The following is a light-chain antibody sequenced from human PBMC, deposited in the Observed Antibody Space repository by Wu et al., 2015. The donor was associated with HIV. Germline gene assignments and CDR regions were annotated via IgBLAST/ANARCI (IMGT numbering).Light chain of an antibody. CDR2: KAS. J-gene: IGKJ1*01. CDR3: QKYNTAPWT. V-gene: IGKV1-5*03. CDR1: QSISSW. Sequence: DIQMTQSPSTLSASVGDRVTITCRASQSISSWLAWYQQTPRKAPKLLIYKASSLESGVPSRFSGSGSGTEFTLTISSLQPDDFATYYCQKYNTAPWTFGQGTKVEMK.